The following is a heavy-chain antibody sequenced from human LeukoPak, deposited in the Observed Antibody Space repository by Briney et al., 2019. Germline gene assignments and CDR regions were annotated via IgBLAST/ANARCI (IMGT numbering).Heavy chain of an antibody. V-gene: IGHV3-30-3*01. J-gene: IGHJ4*02. CDR2: ISYDGSNK. D-gene: IGHD3-10*01. CDR3: ARDGYYGSGTGPAYYFDY. CDR1: GFTFSSYA. Sequence: GRSLRLSCAASGFTFSSYAMHWVRQAPGKGLEWVAVISYDGSNKYYADSVKGRFTISRDNSKNTLYLQMNSLRAEDTAVYYCARDGYYGSGTGPAYYFDYWGQGTLVTVSS.